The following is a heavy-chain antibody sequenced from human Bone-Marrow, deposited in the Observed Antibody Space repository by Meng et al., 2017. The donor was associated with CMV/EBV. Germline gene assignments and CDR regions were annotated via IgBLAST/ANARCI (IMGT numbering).Heavy chain of an antibody. J-gene: IGHJ3*02. CDR3: AREIFGLVIIYNPVAFDI. CDR2: IYYSGST. Sequence: SETLSFTCPVPGGSISSSSYYWGWIRQPPGKGLEWIGSIYYSGSTYYNPSLKSRVTISVDTSKNQFSLKLSSVTAADTAVYYCAREIFGLVIIYNPVAFDIWGQGTMVTVSS. CDR1: GGSISSSSYY. D-gene: IGHD3-9*01. V-gene: IGHV4-39*07.